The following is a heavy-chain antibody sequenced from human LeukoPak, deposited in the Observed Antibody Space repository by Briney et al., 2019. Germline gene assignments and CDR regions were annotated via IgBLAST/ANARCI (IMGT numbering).Heavy chain of an antibody. CDR3: ASSSGWYDKVDC. CDR1: GGSISSSTYY. J-gene: IGHJ4*02. CDR2: IYYSGST. V-gene: IGHV4-39*01. D-gene: IGHD6-19*01. Sequence: KPSETLSLTCNVSGGSISSSTYYWGWIRQPPGKGLEWIGSIYYSGSTYYNPSLKSRATMSVDTSKNQFSLNLTSVTAADTAVFYCASSSGWYDKVDCWGQGALVTVSS.